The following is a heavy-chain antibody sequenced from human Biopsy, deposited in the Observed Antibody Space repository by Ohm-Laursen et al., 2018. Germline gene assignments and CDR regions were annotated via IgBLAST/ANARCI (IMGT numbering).Heavy chain of an antibody. CDR1: GVTLSGYK. D-gene: IGHD3-16*01. CDR2: ISGSSTYI. V-gene: IGHV3-21*01. J-gene: IGHJ6*02. Sequence: SLRLSCTASGVTLSGYKMNWVRQAPGKGLEWVSSISGSSTYIYYADSVKGRFTISRDNAKNSLSLQKNSLRADDTAVYYRATSGAADSWGNYYGMDVWGQGTTVTVSS. CDR3: ATSGAADSWGNYYGMDV.